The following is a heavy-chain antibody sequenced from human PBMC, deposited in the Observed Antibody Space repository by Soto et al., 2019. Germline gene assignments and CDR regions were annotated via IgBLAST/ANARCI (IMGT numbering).Heavy chain of an antibody. Sequence: QVQLVESGGGLVKPGGSLRLSCAASGFTFSDYYMSWIRQAPGKGLEWVSYISSSGSTIYYADSVKGRFTISRDNAKNLLYLAMKRPRGQGKAVHFCGRRGSLVGGKVYWGPGTLGTVSS. CDR1: GFTFSDYY. J-gene: IGHJ4*01. D-gene: IGHD2-15*01. V-gene: IGHV3-11*01. CDR3: GRRGSLVGGKVY. CDR2: ISSSGSTI.